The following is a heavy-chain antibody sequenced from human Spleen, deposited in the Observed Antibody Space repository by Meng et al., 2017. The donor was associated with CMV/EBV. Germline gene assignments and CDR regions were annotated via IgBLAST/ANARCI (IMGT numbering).Heavy chain of an antibody. Sequence: AVYGGSFSVYYWSWIRQPPGKGLEWIGEINHSGNTNYNPSLKSRVSISADTSRSQFSLKLNSLTAADTAVYYCAGWFYYGSGTKMQIWGQGTLVTVSS. V-gene: IGHV4-34*01. CDR1: GGSFSVYY. CDR3: AGWFYYGSGTKMQI. D-gene: IGHD3-10*01. J-gene: IGHJ4*02. CDR2: INHSGNT.